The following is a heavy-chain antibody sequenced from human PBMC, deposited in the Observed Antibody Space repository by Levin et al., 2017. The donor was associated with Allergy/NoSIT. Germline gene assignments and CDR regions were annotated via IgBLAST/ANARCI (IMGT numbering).Heavy chain of an antibody. J-gene: IGHJ4*02. Sequence: GGSLRLSCAASGFTFGYYGLHWVRQAPGKGLEWVAVISSDGGNEHYADSVKGRFSISRDNSKNTLYLQMNSLRAEDTAVYYCAKDLYACGDYVFDSWGRGALVTVSS. CDR3: AKDLYACGDYVFDS. D-gene: IGHD4-17*01. CDR2: ISSDGGNE. CDR1: GFTFGYYG. V-gene: IGHV3-30*18.